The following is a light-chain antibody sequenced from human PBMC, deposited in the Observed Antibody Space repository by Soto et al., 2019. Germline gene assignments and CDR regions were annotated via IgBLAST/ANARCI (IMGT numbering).Light chain of an antibody. V-gene: IGLV3-21*01. Sequence: SYELTQPPSVSVAPGQTAMITRGGIKLASGSVHWYQQRPGQAPVVVIFFDTDRPSGIPERFSGSNSGNTATLTISRVDAGDEADYYCQVWESSSDPVVFGGGTKLTVL. CDR2: FDT. J-gene: IGLJ2*01. CDR3: QVWESSSDPVV. CDR1: KLASGS.